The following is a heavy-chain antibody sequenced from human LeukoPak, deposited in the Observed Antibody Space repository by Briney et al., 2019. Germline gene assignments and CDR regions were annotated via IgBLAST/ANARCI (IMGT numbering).Heavy chain of an antibody. V-gene: IGHV1-69*04. CDR1: GGTFSSYA. CDR2: IIPILGIA. CDR3: ASVGYCSSTSCHGSPDYFDY. J-gene: IGHJ4*02. D-gene: IGHD2-2*01. Sequence: SVKVSCKASGGTFSSYAISWVRQAPGQGLEWMGRIIPILGIANYAQKFQGRVTITADKSTSTAYMELSSLRSEDTAVYYCASVGYCSSTSCHGSPDYFDYWGQGTLVTVSS.